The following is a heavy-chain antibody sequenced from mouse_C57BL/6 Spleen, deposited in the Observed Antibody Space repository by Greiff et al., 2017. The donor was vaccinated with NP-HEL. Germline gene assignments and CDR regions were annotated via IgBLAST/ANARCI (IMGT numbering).Heavy chain of an antibody. CDR2: ISSGSSTI. CDR3: ARRLTGLYYYAMDY. V-gene: IGHV5-17*01. CDR1: GFTFSDYG. D-gene: IGHD4-1*01. Sequence: EVQGVESGGGLVKPGGSLKLSCAASGFTFSDYGMHWVRQAPEKGLEWVAYISSGSSTIYYADTVKGRFTIYRDNAKSTLFLQMTSLRSEDTARYYCARRLTGLYYYAMDYWGQGTSVTVSS. J-gene: IGHJ4*01.